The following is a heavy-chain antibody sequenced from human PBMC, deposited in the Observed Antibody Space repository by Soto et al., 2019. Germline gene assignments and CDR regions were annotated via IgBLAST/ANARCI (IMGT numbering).Heavy chain of an antibody. J-gene: IGHJ4*02. CDR2: IIPIFGTA. Sequence: QVQLVQSGAEVKKPGSSVKVSCKASGGTFSSYAISWVRQAPGQGLEWLGGIIPIFGTANYAQKFQGRVTITADKSTRTDYREQSSQRYDDPAVYYCARVKGYCSSTSCYNPFDYWGQGTLDNDSS. CDR3: ARVKGYCSSTSCYNPFDY. CDR1: GGTFSSYA. D-gene: IGHD2-2*02. V-gene: IGHV1-69*06.